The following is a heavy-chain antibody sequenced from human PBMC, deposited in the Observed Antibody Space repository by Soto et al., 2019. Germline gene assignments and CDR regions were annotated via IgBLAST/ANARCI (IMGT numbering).Heavy chain of an antibody. V-gene: IGHV1-69*02. Sequence: QVQLVQSGAEVNKPGSSVKVSCKASEGTFSSYTISWVRQAPGQGLEWMGRIIPILGIANYSQKFQGRVTITADKSTSTAYMELSSLRSEDTAVYSCSNYDSSGTSDYWGQGPLVTVSS. D-gene: IGHD3-22*01. J-gene: IGHJ4*02. CDR1: EGTFSSYT. CDR2: IIPILGIA. CDR3: SNYDSSGTSDY.